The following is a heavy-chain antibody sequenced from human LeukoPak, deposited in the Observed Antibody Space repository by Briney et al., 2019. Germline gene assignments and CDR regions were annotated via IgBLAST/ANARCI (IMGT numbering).Heavy chain of an antibody. D-gene: IGHD2-15*01. J-gene: IGHJ4*02. V-gene: IGHV3-53*01. CDR2: VYSGDNT. Sequence: SGRSLRLSCAASGFTVSGNYMSWVRQAPGKGLEWVSVVYSGDNTYYADSVKGRFTISSDNSKNTLYLQMNSLRAEDTAVYYCAKDGVITAARVYCDYWGQGALVTVSS. CDR1: GFTVSGNY. CDR3: AKDGVITAARVYCDY.